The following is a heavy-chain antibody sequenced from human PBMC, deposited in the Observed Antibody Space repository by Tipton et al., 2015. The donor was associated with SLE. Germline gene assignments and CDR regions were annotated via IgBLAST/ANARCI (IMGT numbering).Heavy chain of an antibody. Sequence: TLSLTCAVYRGSFSGYSWTWIRQSPGRGLEWIGEFNHTGSTNYNPSLKSRATISVDTSKNQFSLSLYSVTVDDTAVYYCARQGTGFGSGRDDYWGQGILVTVSS. CDR1: RGSFSGYS. V-gene: IGHV4-34*01. CDR2: FNHTGST. D-gene: IGHD1-14*01. J-gene: IGHJ4*02. CDR3: ARQGTGFGSGRDDY.